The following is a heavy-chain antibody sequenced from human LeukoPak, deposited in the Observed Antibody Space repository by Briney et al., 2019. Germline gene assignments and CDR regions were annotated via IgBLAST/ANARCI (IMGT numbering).Heavy chain of an antibody. CDR1: GFTFSSYE. Sequence: GGALRLSCVASGFTFSSYEMNWVRQAPGKGLEWISYITRSGTTIYYADSVQGRFTISRDNAKNSLFLQMDGLRAEDTAVYYCARWPYCTTLNCYPWFDYWGQGILVTLSS. J-gene: IGHJ4*02. CDR2: ITRSGTTI. D-gene: IGHD2-8*01. V-gene: IGHV3-48*03. CDR3: ARWPYCTTLNCYPWFDY.